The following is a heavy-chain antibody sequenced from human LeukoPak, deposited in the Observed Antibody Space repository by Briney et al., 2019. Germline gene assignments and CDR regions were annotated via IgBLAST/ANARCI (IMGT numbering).Heavy chain of an antibody. CDR2: INAGNGNT. Sequence: GASVKVSCKASGYTFTSYAMNWVRQAPGQRLEWMGWINAGNGNTRYSQKFQGRVTITRDTSASTAYMELSSLRSEDTAVYYCARGLGWELVDYWGQGTLVTVSS. J-gene: IGHJ4*02. D-gene: IGHD1-26*01. CDR1: GYTFTSYA. V-gene: IGHV1-3*01. CDR3: ARGLGWELVDY.